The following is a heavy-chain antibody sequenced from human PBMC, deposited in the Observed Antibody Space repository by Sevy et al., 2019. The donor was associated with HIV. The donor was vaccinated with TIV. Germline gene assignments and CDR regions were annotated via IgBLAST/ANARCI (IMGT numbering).Heavy chain of an antibody. J-gene: IGHJ6*02. CDR1: GFTFSKYW. D-gene: IGHD3-3*01. CDR2: INGDGNSP. V-gene: IGHV3-74*01. Sequence: GGSLRLSCEVSGFTFSKYWMHWVRQAPAKGLVWVSRINGDGNSPIYADSVQGRFTISRDNAKNTLFLQMNSLRAEDTGIYYCAREGVDFWSGPVDYYYGMDVWGQGTTVTVSS. CDR3: AREGVDFWSGPVDYYYGMDV.